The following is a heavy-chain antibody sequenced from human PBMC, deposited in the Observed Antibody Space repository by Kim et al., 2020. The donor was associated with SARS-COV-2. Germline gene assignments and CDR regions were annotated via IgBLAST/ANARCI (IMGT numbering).Heavy chain of an antibody. V-gene: IGHV4-34*01. Sequence: SETLSLTCAVYGGSFSGYYWSWIRQPPGKGLEWIGEINHGGSTKYNPSLKSRVTISLDTSKNQFSLKLNSVTAADTAVYYCARIWDYWGQGTLVTVSS. J-gene: IGHJ4*02. CDR2: INHGGST. CDR1: GGSFSGYY. CDR3: ARIWDY.